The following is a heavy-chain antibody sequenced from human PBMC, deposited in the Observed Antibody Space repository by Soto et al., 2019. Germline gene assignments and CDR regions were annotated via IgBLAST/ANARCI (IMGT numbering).Heavy chain of an antibody. D-gene: IGHD3-16*02. J-gene: IGHJ3*02. CDR2: IIPIFGTA. Sequence: QVQLVQSGAEVQKPGSSVKVSCKASGGTFSSYAISWVRQAPGQGLEWMGGIIPIFGTANYAQKFQGRVTITADKSTSTAYMELSSLRSEDTAVYYCARDRKSYDYVWGSYRFDAFDIWGQGTMVTVSS. V-gene: IGHV1-69*06. CDR1: GGTFSSYA. CDR3: ARDRKSYDYVWGSYRFDAFDI.